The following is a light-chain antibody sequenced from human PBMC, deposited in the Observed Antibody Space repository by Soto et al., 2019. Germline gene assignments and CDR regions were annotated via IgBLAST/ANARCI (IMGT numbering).Light chain of an antibody. CDR1: SSDVGGYNY. CDR2: DVS. V-gene: IGLV2-11*01. CDR3: CSYAGSSGWV. J-gene: IGLJ3*02. Sequence: QSALTQPRSVSGSPGQSVTISCTGTSSDVGGYNYVSWYQQHPGKAPKLMIYDVSKRPSGVPDRFSGSKSGNTASLTISGLQAEDEADYYCCSYAGSSGWVFGGGTKVTVL.